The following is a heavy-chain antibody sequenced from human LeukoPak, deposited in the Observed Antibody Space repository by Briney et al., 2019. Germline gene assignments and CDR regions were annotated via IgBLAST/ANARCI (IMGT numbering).Heavy chain of an antibody. J-gene: IGHJ6*02. CDR1: GFTFSSYS. V-gene: IGHV3-21*01. CDR3: ASGPRLWFGESYYYYGMDV. CDR2: ISSSSSYI. D-gene: IGHD3-10*01. Sequence: GGSLRLSCAASGFTFSSYSMNWVRQAPGKGLEWVSSISSSSSYIYYADSVKGRFTISRDNAKNSLYLQMNSLRAGDTAVYYCASGPRLWFGESYYYYGMDVWGQGTTVTVSS.